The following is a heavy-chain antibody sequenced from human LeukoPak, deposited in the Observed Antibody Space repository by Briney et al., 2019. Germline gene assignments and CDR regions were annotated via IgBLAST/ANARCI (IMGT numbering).Heavy chain of an antibody. CDR1: GGSFSGYY. D-gene: IGHD6-19*01. CDR3: AREYSSGWYDI. J-gene: IGHJ3*02. V-gene: IGHV4-34*01. Sequence: TSETLSLTRAVYGGSFSGYYWSWIRQPPGKGLEWIGEINHSGSTNYDPSLKSRVTMSVDTSKNQFSLKLSSVTAADTAVYYCAREYSSGWYDIWGQGTMVTVSS. CDR2: INHSGST.